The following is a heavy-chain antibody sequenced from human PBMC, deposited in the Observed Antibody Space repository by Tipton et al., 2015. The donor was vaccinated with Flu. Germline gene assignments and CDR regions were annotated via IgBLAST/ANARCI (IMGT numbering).Heavy chain of an antibody. D-gene: IGHD2-2*01. J-gene: IGHJ4*02. V-gene: IGHV1-18*01. Sequence: QVQLVQSGAEVKKPGESLKISCKGSGYSFTSYGISWVRQAPGQGLEWMGWISAYNGNTNYAQKLQGRVTMTTDTSTSTAYMELRSLRSDDTAVYYCARDLAGTDQLGYWGQGTLVTVSS. CDR3: ARDLAGTDQLGY. CDR1: GYSFTSYG. CDR2: ISAYNGNT.